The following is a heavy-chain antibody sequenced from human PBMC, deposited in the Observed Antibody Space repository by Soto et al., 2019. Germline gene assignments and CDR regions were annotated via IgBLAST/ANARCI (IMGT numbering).Heavy chain of an antibody. J-gene: IGHJ6*02. CDR2: INHSGST. Sequence: SETLSLTCAVYGGSFSGYYWSWIRQPPGKGLEWIGEINHSGSTNYNPSLKSRVTISVDTSKNQFSLKLSSVTAADTAVYYCARDREGHMDVWGQGTTVTVYS. CDR1: GGSFSGYY. V-gene: IGHV4-34*01. CDR3: ARDREGHMDV.